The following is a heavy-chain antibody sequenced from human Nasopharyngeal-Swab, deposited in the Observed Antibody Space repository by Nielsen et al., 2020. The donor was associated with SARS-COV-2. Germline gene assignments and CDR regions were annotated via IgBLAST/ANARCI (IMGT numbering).Heavy chain of an antibody. J-gene: IGHJ4*02. CDR2: INHSGST. Sequence: RQAPGKGLGWIGEINHSGSTNYNPSLKSRVTISVDTSKNQFSLKLSSVTAADTAVYYCASFDILTGYGAYWGQGTLVTVSS. D-gene: IGHD3-9*01. V-gene: IGHV4-34*13. CDR3: ASFDILTGYGAY.